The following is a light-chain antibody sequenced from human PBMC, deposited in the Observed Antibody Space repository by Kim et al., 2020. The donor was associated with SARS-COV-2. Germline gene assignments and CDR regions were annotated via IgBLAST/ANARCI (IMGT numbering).Light chain of an antibody. CDR2: DAS. Sequence: GERATLSCRASQTINSGYLAWYQHKPAQAPRLLVYDASNRATGVPDRFSGSGSGTDFTLTISSLEPEDFSIYYCQQRNSWPPAVTFGGGTKVDIK. CDR1: QTINSGY. J-gene: IGKJ4*01. V-gene: IGKV3D-20*02. CDR3: QQRNSWPPAVT.